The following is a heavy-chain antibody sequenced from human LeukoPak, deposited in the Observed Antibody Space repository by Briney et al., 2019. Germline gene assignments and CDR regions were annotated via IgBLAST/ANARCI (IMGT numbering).Heavy chain of an antibody. V-gene: IGHV3-48*01. CDR1: GFTFSNYG. D-gene: IGHD5-18*01. Sequence: PGGSLRLSCAASGFTFSNYGMNWVRQAPGKGLEWVSYISSSTTIYYADSMKGRFTISRDNAKNSLSLQMNSLRVEDTAVYYCARRGDSPMVGDYLGQGTLVTVSS. CDR3: ARRGDSPMVGDY. CDR2: ISSSTTI. J-gene: IGHJ4*02.